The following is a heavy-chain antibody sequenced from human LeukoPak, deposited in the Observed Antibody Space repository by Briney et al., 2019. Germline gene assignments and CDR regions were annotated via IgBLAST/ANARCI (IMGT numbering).Heavy chain of an antibody. V-gene: IGHV4-59*08. CDR3: ARRVIMSATGVPDTWLDP. CDR2: ISYSGGT. Sequence: PSETLSLTCTVSGGSISNYYWNCIRQPPGKGLEWVGHISYSGGTKYNPSLQSRVTISIDTSKNQFSLNLSSVTAADTAVYYCARRVIMSATGVPDTWLDPWGQGILVTVSS. J-gene: IGHJ5*02. D-gene: IGHD2-8*02. CDR1: GGSISNYY.